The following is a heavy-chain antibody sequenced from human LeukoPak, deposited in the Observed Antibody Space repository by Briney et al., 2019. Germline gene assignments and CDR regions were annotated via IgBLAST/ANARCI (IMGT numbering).Heavy chain of an antibody. CDR1: GGSISSGGYY. D-gene: IGHD5-18*01. CDR2: IYYSGST. CDR3: ARTGEPWLRGNWFDP. Sequence: PSQTLSLTCTVSGGSISSGGYYWSWIRQHPGQGLEWIGYIYYSGSTYYNPSLKSRVIISVDTSKNQFSLKLSSVTAADTAVYYCARTGEPWLRGNWFDPWGQGTLVTVSS. V-gene: IGHV4-31*03. J-gene: IGHJ5*02.